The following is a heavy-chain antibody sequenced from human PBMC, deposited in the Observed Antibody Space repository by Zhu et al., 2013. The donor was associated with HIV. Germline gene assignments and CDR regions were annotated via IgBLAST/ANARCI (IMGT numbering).Heavy chain of an antibody. Sequence: QVQLVQSGAEVKKPGASVKVSCKASGYTFTSYYMHWVRQAPGQGLEWMGIINPSGGSTSYAQKFQGRVTMTRDTSTSTVYMELSSLRSEDTAVYYCARVGGIAARGSWFDPWGQGTLVTVSS. CDR2: INPSGGST. V-gene: IGHV1-46*01. D-gene: IGHD6-6*01. J-gene: IGHJ5*02. CDR3: ARVGGIAARGSWFDP. CDR1: GYTFTSYY.